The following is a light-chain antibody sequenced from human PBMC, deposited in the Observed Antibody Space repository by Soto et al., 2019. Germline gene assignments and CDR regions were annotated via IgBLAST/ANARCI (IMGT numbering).Light chain of an antibody. CDR1: QSVSSKF. CDR3: KQRSNWPMLT. J-gene: IGKJ4*01. CDR2: DAS. Sequence: EIVLTQSPGTLSLSPGERATLSCRTSQSVSSKFLAWYQQKPGQAPRLLIYDASNRATGIPARFSGSGSGTDFTLTISSLEPEDFAVYYCKQRSNWPMLTFGGGTKVEIK. V-gene: IGKV3-11*01.